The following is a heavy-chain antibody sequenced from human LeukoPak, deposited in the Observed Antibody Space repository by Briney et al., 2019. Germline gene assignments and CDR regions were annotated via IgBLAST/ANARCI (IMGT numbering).Heavy chain of an antibody. V-gene: IGHV3-23*01. CDR2: ICGRGSST. CDR1: GFTFSNSD. D-gene: IGHD1-14*01. Sequence: PGGSLRLSCAASGFTFSNSDMSWVRHAPGEGLEWVSAICGRGSSTFYADPVKGRFTVSRDNSKNTLYLQMSSLRAEDTAVYYCARSRLTPHPWGQGTLVTVSS. CDR3: ARSRLTPHP. J-gene: IGHJ5*02.